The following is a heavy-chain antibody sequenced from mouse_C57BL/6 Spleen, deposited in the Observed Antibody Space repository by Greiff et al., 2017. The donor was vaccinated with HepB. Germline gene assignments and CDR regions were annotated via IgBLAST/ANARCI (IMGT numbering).Heavy chain of an antibody. D-gene: IGHD1-1*01. V-gene: IGHV1-39*01. CDR3: ASSYYGSSYGDFDV. CDR2: INPNYGTT. CDR1: CYSFTDYN. Sequence: LVKPGASVKISCKASCYSFTDYNMNWVKQSNGKSLEWIGVINPNYGTTSYNQKFKGKATLTVDQSSSTADMQLNSLTSEDSAVYYCASSYYGSSYGDFDVWGTGTTVTVSS. J-gene: IGHJ1*03.